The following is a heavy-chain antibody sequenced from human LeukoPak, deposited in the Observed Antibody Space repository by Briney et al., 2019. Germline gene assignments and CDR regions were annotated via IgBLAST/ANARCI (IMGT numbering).Heavy chain of an antibody. V-gene: IGHV3-9*01. Sequence: GGSLRLSCAASGFTFEDYAMHWVRQVPGKGLEWVSGISWNSGSIGYADSVRGRFTISRDNAKNSLYLQMNSLRAEDTAVYYCARAKPKNMVRGLIMRRESRYYFDYWGQGTLVTVSS. CDR1: GFTFEDYA. D-gene: IGHD3-10*01. J-gene: IGHJ4*02. CDR3: ARAKPKNMVRGLIMRRESRYYFDY. CDR2: ISWNSGSI.